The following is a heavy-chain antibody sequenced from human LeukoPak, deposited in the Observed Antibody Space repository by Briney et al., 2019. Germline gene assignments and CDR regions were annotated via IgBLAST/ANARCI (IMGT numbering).Heavy chain of an antibody. CDR2: ISAHNGDT. D-gene: IGHD6-6*01. J-gene: IGHJ4*02. V-gene: IGHV1-18*04. CDR3: ARGSIAGPRGNFDY. CDR1: GYTFTGYY. Sequence: ASVTVSCKASGYTFTGYYMHWVRQAPGQGLEWMGWISAHNGDTNYVQKLQGRVTMTTDTSTSTAYMELRSLRSDDTAVYYCARGSIAGPRGNFDYWGQGTLVTVSS.